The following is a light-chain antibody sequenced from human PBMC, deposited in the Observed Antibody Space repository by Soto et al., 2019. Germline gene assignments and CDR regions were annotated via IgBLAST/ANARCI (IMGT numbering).Light chain of an antibody. V-gene: IGLV2-23*02. CDR2: EVT. Sequence: QSALTQPASVSGSPGQSITISCTGTSSDVATYNLVSWYQQRPGTAPQLIIYEVTKRPSGVSTRFSGSQSGNTASLTISGLQADDEADYYFCSRVFGGGTKRTVL. CDR3: CSRV. CDR1: SSDVATYNL. J-gene: IGLJ3*02.